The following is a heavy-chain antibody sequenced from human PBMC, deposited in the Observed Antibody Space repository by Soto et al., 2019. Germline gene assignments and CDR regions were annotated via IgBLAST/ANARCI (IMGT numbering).Heavy chain of an antibody. J-gene: IGHJ2*01. V-gene: IGHV3-23*01. CDR2: IGGTSGST. CDR3: AKRRGDGYFDF. Sequence: EVQLLESGGGLVQPGGSLRVSCAASGFTFSNFVMGWVRRAPGKGLEWVSAIGGTSGSTYYADSVRGRFTVSRDNSKNTVSLQMNSLRAEDTAVYYCAKRRGDGYFDFWGGGTLVTVSS. D-gene: IGHD7-27*01. CDR1: GFTFSNFV.